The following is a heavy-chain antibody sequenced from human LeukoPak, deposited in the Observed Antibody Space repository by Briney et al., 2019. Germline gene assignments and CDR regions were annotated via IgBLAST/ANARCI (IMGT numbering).Heavy chain of an antibody. CDR2: IYPSDSDT. Sequence: GESLKISCKGAGYSFTDYWIGWVRQMPGKGLEWMGVIYPSDSDTRYNLSFEGQVTISADKSINTAYLQWSSLRPSDTAVYYCAKGDGEFDYWGQGTIVTVSS. D-gene: IGHD3-10*01. CDR1: GYSFTDYW. CDR3: AKGDGEFDY. V-gene: IGHV5-51*01. J-gene: IGHJ4*02.